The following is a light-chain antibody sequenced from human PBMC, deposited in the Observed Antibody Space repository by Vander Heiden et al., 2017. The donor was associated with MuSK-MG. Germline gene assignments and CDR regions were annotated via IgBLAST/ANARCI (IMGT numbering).Light chain of an antibody. V-gene: IGLV3-21*02. Sequence: SYLPTQPPSLSVAPGQTATITGGGNDIGSKSLDWYQQKPGQAPVLVIYDDSDRPSGSAARFSGANSGNTATLTTSRVEDGDEADYYCQVWDSSSDHWVFGGGTKLTVL. CDR2: DDS. CDR1: DIGSKS. J-gene: IGLJ3*02. CDR3: QVWDSSSDHWV.